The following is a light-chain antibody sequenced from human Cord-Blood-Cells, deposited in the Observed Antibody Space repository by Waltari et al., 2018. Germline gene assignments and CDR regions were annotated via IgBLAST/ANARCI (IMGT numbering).Light chain of an antibody. CDR1: SSNIGAGYD. Sequence: CTGSSSNIGAGYDVHWYQQLPGTAPKLLIYGNSNRPSGVPDRFSGSKPGTSASLAITGLQAEDEADYYCQSYDSSLSGWVFGGGTKLTVL. CDR2: GNS. CDR3: QSYDSSLSGWV. V-gene: IGLV1-40*01. J-gene: IGLJ3*02.